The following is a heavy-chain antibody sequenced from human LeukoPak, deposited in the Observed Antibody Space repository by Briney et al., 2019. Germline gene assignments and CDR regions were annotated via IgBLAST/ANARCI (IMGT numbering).Heavy chain of an antibody. D-gene: IGHD3-10*01. J-gene: IGHJ6*02. CDR1: GYTLTDYY. Sequence: ASVKVSCKSSGYTLTDYYMHWVRQAPGQGLEWMEYIIPHSGGTSYEQKFQGRVTMTRDTSIGTAYMELSRLRSDDTAVYYCARDPNVWFGELLGYYYGMDVWGQGTTVTVSS. CDR2: IIPHSGGT. V-gene: IGHV1-2*02. CDR3: ARDPNVWFGELLGYYYGMDV.